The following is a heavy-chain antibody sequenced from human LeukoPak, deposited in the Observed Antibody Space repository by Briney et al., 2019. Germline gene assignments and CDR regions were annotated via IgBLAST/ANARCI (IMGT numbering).Heavy chain of an antibody. CDR3: ARQTFGVLYFDS. CDR1: GGSISRGSYY. V-gene: IGHV4-61*02. CDR2: IYNSGST. J-gene: IGHJ4*02. Sequence: PSETLSLTCSVSGGSISRGSYYWNWSREPAGKGLEWRGRIYNSGSTNYNPSLKSRVTISTDMSKNQFSLKLTSVTAADTAVYYCARQTFGVLYFDSWGQGTLAIVSS. D-gene: IGHD3-10*01.